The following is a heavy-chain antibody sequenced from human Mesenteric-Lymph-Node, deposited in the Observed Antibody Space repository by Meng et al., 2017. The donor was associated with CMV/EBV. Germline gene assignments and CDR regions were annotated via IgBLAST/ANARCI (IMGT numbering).Heavy chain of an antibody. CDR2: IYYSGST. V-gene: IGHV4-59*01. CDR1: SISSYY. D-gene: IGHD3-10*01. Sequence: SISSYYWSWIRQPPGKGLEWIVYIYYSGSTNYNPSLKSRVTISVDTSKNQFSLKLSSVTAADTAVYYCARSVPLVRGVIIAPYFDYWGQGTLVTVSS. J-gene: IGHJ4*02. CDR3: ARSVPLVRGVIIAPYFDY.